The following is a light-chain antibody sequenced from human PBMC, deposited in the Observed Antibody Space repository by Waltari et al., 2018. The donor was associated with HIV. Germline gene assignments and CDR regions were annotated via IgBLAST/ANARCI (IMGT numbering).Light chain of an antibody. J-gene: IGLJ3*02. CDR2: EVS. CDR1: SSDVGTYNL. Sequence: QSALTQPASVSGSPGQSITISCTGTSSDVGTYNLVSWYQQRPGKAPKLIISEVSQRPAGVSNPFSGSKSANTASLTISGLQAEDEADYYCCSYAGSTNWVFGGGTRLTVV. CDR3: CSYAGSTNWV. V-gene: IGLV2-23*02.